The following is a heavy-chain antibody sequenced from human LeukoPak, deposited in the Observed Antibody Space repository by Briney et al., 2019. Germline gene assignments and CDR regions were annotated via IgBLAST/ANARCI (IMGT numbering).Heavy chain of an antibody. Sequence: ASVKVSCKVSGYTLTELYMHGVRQPPGKGLEGRGGFDPEDGETIHAQTFQRRVTMTEDTYADTADIAQSSLRDDGAAGCYFATGLGGYYGFRFGYWGQGGLVTVSS. CDR2: FDPEDGET. CDR1: GYTLTELY. CDR3: ATGLGGYYGFRFGY. V-gene: IGHV1-24*01. D-gene: IGHD3-10*01. J-gene: IGHJ4*02.